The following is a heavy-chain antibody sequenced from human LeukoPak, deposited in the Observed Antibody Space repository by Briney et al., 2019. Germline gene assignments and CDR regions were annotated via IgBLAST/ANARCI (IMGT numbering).Heavy chain of an antibody. CDR1: GFTFSSYA. Sequence: SGGSLRLSCAASGFTFSSYAMSWVRQAPGKGLEWVGRIKSKTDGGTTDYAAPVKGRFTISRDDSKNTLYLQMNSLKTEDTAVYYCTTGYYYGSGDDYWGQGTLVTVSS. J-gene: IGHJ4*02. D-gene: IGHD3-10*01. CDR3: TTGYYYGSGDDY. V-gene: IGHV3-15*01. CDR2: IKSKTDGGTT.